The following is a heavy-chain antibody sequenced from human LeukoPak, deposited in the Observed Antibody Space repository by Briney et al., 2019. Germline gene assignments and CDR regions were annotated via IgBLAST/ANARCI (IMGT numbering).Heavy chain of an antibody. V-gene: IGHV3-30*03. J-gene: IGHJ3*02. Sequence: GGSLRLSCAASGFTFSSYGMHWVRQAPGKGLEWVAVISYDGSNKYYAHSVKGRFTISRDDSKNTLYLQMNSLRAEDTAVYYCARETTIGTKTIDDAFDIWGQGTMVTVSS. CDR2: ISYDGSNK. D-gene: IGHD1-14*01. CDR1: GFTFSSYG. CDR3: ARETTIGTKTIDDAFDI.